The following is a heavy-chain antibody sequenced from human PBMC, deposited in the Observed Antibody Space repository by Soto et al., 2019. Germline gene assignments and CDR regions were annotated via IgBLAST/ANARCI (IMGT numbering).Heavy chain of an antibody. CDR3: ARSRNGGVAESFDY. V-gene: IGHV3-30-3*01. D-gene: IGHD3-10*01. CDR1: GFTFRRHA. CDR2: ISRDGSNE. Sequence: QVQLVASGGGVVQQGRSLTLSCEASGFTFRRHAIHWVRQAPGKGLEWVAVISRDGSNEYYEDSVKGRFTISRDNSKNTLFLQLNSLRLEDTAVYYCARSRNGGVAESFDYWGQGTLVTVSS. J-gene: IGHJ4*02.